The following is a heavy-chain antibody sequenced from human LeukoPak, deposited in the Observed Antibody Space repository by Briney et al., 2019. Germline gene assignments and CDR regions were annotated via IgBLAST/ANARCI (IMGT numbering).Heavy chain of an antibody. CDR2: INSDGSRT. CDR1: GFTFSSYW. D-gene: IGHD6-13*01. J-gene: IGHJ4*02. CDR3: ARVISSSWSPPGY. Sequence: SGRSLRLSYAASGFTFSSYWMHCVRQAPGKGLVWVSRINSDGSRTKYAEAVKGRFTISRDNAKNRLYLQMNSLRAEDTAVYYCARVISSSWSPPGYWGQGTLGTVSS. V-gene: IGHV3-74*03.